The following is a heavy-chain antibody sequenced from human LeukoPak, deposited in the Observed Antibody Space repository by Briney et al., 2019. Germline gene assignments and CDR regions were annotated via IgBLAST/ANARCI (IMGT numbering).Heavy chain of an antibody. J-gene: IGHJ4*02. CDR3: ARASDGITIFGVVIIGAPDY. CDR1: GSTFSSYS. V-gene: IGHV3-21*01. Sequence: PGGSLRLSCAASGSTFSSYSMNWVRQAPGKGLEWVSSISSSSSYIYYADSVKGRFTISRDNAKNSLYLQMNSLRAEDTAVYYCARASDGITIFGVVIIGAPDYWGQGTLVTVSS. D-gene: IGHD3-3*01. CDR2: ISSSSSYI.